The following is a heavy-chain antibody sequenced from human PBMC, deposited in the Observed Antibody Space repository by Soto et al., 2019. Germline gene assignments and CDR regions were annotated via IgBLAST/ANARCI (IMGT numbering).Heavy chain of an antibody. D-gene: IGHD3-10*01. V-gene: IGHV4-59*08. CDR2: IYYSGST. J-gene: IGHJ3*02. CDR3: AGKISAGGLWFGESYEGAFDI. Sequence: PSETLSLTCTVSGGSISSYYWSWIRQPPGKGLEWIGYIYYSGSTNYNPSLKSRVTISVDTSKNQFSLKLSSVTAADTAVYYCAGKISAGGLWFGESYEGAFDIWGQGTMVTVSS. CDR1: GGSISSYY.